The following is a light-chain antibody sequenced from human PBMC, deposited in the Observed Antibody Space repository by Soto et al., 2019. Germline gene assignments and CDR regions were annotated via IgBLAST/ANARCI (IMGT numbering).Light chain of an antibody. J-gene: IGLJ1*01. Sequence: QSALTQPRSVSGSPGQSVTISCTGTSSDVGGYNYVSWYQQHPGKAPKVMIYDVSKRPSGGPDRFSGSKSGNTASLTISGPQAEDEADYYWFSYVGPNPSYVFEPGTKVTVL. CDR2: DVS. V-gene: IGLV2-11*01. CDR1: SSDVGGYNY. CDR3: FSYVGPNPSYV.